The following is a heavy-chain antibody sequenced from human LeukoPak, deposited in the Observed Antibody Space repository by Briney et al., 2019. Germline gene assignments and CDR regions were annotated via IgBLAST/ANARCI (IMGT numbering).Heavy chain of an antibody. D-gene: IGHD3-3*01. CDR2: MNPNSGNT. Sequence: ASVKVSCKASGYTFTSYDINWVRQATGQGLEWMGWMNPNSGNTGYAQKFQGRVTMTRNTSISTAYMELSSLRSEDTAVYYCAATPILNTASIYDFWSGYAKTNWFDPWGQGTLVTVSS. CDR3: AATPILNTASIYDFWSGYAKTNWFDP. V-gene: IGHV1-8*01. CDR1: GYTFTSYD. J-gene: IGHJ5*02.